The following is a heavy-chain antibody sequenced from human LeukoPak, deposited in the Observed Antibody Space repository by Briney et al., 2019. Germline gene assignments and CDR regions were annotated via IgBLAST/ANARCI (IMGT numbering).Heavy chain of an antibody. Sequence: GGSLRLSCAASGFTFSDYYMSWIRQARGKGLEWVSYISSSGSTIYYADSVKGRFTISRDNAKNSLYLQMNSLRAEDTAVYYCARDTTPYYYMIGRLPGDPYYWGQGTLVTVSS. CDR3: ARDTTPYYYMIGRLPGDPYY. D-gene: IGHD3-10*01. CDR1: GFTFSDYY. V-gene: IGHV3-11*01. CDR2: ISSSGSTI. J-gene: IGHJ4*02.